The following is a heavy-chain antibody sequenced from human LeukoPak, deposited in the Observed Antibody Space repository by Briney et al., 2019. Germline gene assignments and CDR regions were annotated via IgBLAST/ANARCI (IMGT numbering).Heavy chain of an antibody. D-gene: IGHD2-21*01. Sequence: HSGGSLRLSCVASGLTFSRNAMGWVRQAPGKGLEWVSAIGSDLNAHYADSVRGRFTISRDNSKNTLYLYMSSLRAEDSAIYYCAKDLLRWCFDSWGHGILVTVSS. CDR2: IGSDLNA. J-gene: IGHJ4*01. CDR3: AKDLLRWCFDS. CDR1: GLTFSRNA. V-gene: IGHV3-23*01.